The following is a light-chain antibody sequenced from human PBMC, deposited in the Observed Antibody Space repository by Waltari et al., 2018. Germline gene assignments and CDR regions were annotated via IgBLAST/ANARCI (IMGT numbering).Light chain of an antibody. CDR1: QSVGRY. J-gene: IGKJ1*01. CDR3: QNHERLPAT. V-gene: IGKV3-11*01. CDR2: AAS. Sequence: ENAPPSCRASQSVGRYVAWYQQRPGQAPRLLIYAASTRATGIPDRFSGSGYGTDFTLTISRLEPEDFAVYYCQNHERLPATFGQGTKGEIK.